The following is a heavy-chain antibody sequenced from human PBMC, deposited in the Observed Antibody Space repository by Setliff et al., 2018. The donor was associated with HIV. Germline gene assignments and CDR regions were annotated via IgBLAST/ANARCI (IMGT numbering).Heavy chain of an antibody. Sequence: LSLTCTVSGDSISGAGFYWTWIRQLPGKGLEWIGSIYYSGSTYYNPSLKSRVTISLGTSRWQFSLTLNSVSAVDTAVYFCAREAMYYYDTSGHPQGFDYWGQGTLVTVSS. J-gene: IGHJ4*02. CDR2: IYYSGST. CDR3: AREAMYYYDTSGHPQGFDY. D-gene: IGHD3-22*01. V-gene: IGHV4-31*03. CDR1: GDSISGAGFY.